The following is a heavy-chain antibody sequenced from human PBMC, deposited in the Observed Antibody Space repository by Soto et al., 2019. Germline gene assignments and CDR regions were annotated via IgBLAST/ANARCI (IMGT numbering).Heavy chain of an antibody. Sequence: EVQLLESGGGLVQPGGSLRLSCAASGFTFSNYAMSWVRQAPGKGLEWVSAISGTGGSTYYADSVKGRFSISRDNSKNTLYLQMNSLRAEDTAIYHCAKQYYYDSSGYYYIWYFDLWGRGTLVTVSS. CDR3: AKQYYYDSSGYYYIWYFDL. CDR2: ISGTGGST. V-gene: IGHV3-23*01. D-gene: IGHD3-22*01. J-gene: IGHJ2*01. CDR1: GFTFSNYA.